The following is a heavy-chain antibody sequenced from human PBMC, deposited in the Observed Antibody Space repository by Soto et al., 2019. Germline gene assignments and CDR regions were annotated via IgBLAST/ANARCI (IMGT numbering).Heavy chain of an antibody. CDR2: IYYTGST. Sequence: SETLSLTCTISGVSITSYYWSRIRQPPGKGLEWIGHIYYTGSTSYNPSLKSRVTISLETSKKQFSLKLSSVTAADTAIYYCARVIMSPNTWFDPWGQGTLVTVS. CDR1: GVSITSYY. CDR3: ARVIMSPNTWFDP. V-gene: IGHV4-59*01. J-gene: IGHJ5*02. D-gene: IGHD3-16*01.